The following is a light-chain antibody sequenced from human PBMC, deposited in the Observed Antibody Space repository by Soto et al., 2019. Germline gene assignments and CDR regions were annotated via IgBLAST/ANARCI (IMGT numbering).Light chain of an antibody. Sequence: IVLSHSPGSLSLSPGERATLSCRASQSVTSSFLAWYQQKPGKAPKLLIYGASTMATGIPARFSGSGSGTEFTLTISSLQSDDFATYYCQHYNSYSEAFGQGTKVDIK. J-gene: IGKJ1*01. CDR1: QSVTSSF. V-gene: IGKV3-15*01. CDR3: QHYNSYSEA. CDR2: GAS.